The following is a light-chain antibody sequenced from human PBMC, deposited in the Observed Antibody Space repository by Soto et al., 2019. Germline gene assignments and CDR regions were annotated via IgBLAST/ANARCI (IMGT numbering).Light chain of an antibody. CDR1: QSIGSW. Sequence: DIQMTQSPSTLSASVGDRVTITCRASQSIGSWLAWYQQKPGKAPKLLIYRASNLESEVPSRFSGSESGTEFTLIINSLQPDDFATYYCQQYNVYPWTFGQGTKVEIK. CDR3: QQYNVYPWT. CDR2: RAS. J-gene: IGKJ1*01. V-gene: IGKV1-5*03.